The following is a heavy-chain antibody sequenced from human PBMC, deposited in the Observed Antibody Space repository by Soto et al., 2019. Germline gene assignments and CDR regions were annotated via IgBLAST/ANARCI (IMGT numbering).Heavy chain of an antibody. Sequence: SETLSLTCTVSGGSINNHYWSWIRQPPEKGLEWIGYIYYTGSTNYNPSLKSRVTMSVDTSKNQFSLNLTSLTAADTAVYYCATQAPYSSSPYYYYYLDVWGKGTTVTVSS. D-gene: IGHD6-6*01. J-gene: IGHJ6*03. CDR3: ATQAPYSSSPYYYYYLDV. CDR2: IYYTGST. CDR1: GGSINNHY. V-gene: IGHV4-59*11.